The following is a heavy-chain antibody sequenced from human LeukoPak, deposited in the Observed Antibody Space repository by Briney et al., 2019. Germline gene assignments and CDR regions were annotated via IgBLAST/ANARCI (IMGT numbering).Heavy chain of an antibody. CDR3: ARAAFFDFCSSTSCYWAFDI. CDR2: ISYDGSNK. Sequence: GTSVKVSCKASGFTFTSSAMHWVRQAPGKGLEWVAVISYDGSNKYYADSVKGRFTISRDNSKNTLYLQMNSLRAEDTAVYYCARAAFFDFCSSTSCYWAFDIWGQGTMVTVSS. D-gene: IGHD2-2*01. CDR1: GFTFTSSA. J-gene: IGHJ3*02. V-gene: IGHV3-30-3*01.